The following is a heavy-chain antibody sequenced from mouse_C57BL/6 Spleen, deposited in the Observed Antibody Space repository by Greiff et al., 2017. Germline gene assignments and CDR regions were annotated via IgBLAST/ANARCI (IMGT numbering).Heavy chain of an antibody. V-gene: IGHV1-4*01. J-gene: IGHJ4*01. CDR2: INPSSGYT. CDR3: AKIVATGGDY. D-gene: IGHD1-1*01. CDR1: GYTFTSYT. Sequence: VQLQQSGAELARPGASVQMSCKASGYTFTSYTMHWVKQRPGQGLEWIGYINPSSGYTKYNQKFKDKATLTADKSSSTAYMQLSSLTSEDSAVYYCAKIVATGGDYWGQGTSVTVSS.